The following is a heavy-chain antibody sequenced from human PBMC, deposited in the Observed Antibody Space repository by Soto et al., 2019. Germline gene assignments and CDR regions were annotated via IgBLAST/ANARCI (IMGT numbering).Heavy chain of an antibody. CDR2: IYYSGST. CDR3: GGDRVDGYCLGY. Sequence: SETLSLTCTVSGGSVSSGSYYWSWIRQPPGKGLEWIGYIYYSGSTNYNPSLKSRVTISVDTSKNQFSLKLSSVTAADTAVYYCGGDRVDGYCLGYWGQRTLVIVSS. V-gene: IGHV4-61*01. CDR1: GGSVSSGSYY. J-gene: IGHJ4*02. D-gene: IGHD6-25*01.